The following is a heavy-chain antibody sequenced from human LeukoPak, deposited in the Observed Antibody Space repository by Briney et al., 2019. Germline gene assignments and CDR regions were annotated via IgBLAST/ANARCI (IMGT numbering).Heavy chain of an antibody. CDR1: GFTFSSYA. J-gene: IGHJ4*02. Sequence: GGSLRLSCAASGFTFSSYAMSWVRQAPGKGLEWVSAISGSGGSTYYADSVKGRFTISRDNSKNTLYLQMNSLRAEDTAVYYCAKAYSSGWYPYYFDYWGQGTLVTVSS. D-gene: IGHD6-19*01. CDR3: AKAYSSGWYPYYFDY. V-gene: IGHV3-23*01. CDR2: ISGSGGST.